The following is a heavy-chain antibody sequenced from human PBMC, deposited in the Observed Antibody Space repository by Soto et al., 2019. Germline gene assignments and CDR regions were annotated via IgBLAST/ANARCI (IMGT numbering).Heavy chain of an antibody. CDR3: AKDQGSGWYSTLDY. V-gene: IGHV3-30*18. D-gene: IGHD6-19*01. CDR1: GFTFSSYG. Sequence: QVQLVESGGGVVQPGRSLRLSCAASGFTFSSYGMHWVRQAPGKGLEWVAVISYDGSNKYYADSVKGRFTISRDNSKNTLYLQMNSLRAEDTAVDYCAKDQGSGWYSTLDYWGQGTLVTVSS. CDR2: ISYDGSNK. J-gene: IGHJ4*02.